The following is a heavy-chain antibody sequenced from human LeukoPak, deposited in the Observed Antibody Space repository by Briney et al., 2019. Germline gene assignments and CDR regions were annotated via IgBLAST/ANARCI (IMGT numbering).Heavy chain of an antibody. CDR1: GGTFSSYA. V-gene: IGHV1-69*13. CDR2: IIPIFGTA. J-gene: IGHJ3*02. CDR3: ARRVAVARRDAFDI. Sequence: AASVKVSCKASGGTFSSYAISWVRQAPGQGLEWMGGIIPIFGTANYAQKFQGRVTITADESTSTAYMELRSLRSDDTAVYYCARRVAVARRDAFDIWGQGTMVTVSS. D-gene: IGHD6-19*01.